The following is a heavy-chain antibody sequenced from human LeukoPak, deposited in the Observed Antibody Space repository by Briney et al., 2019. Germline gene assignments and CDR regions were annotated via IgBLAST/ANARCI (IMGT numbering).Heavy chain of an antibody. Sequence: ASVTVSCTASGYTFTGYYMHWVRQAPGQGLEWMGWINPNSGGTNYAQKFQGRVTMTRDTSISTAYMELSRLRSDDTAVYYCARPGGSGYYCVGYFQHWGQGTLVTVSS. J-gene: IGHJ1*01. CDR1: GYTFTGYY. CDR3: ARPGGSGYYCVGYFQH. V-gene: IGHV1-2*02. D-gene: IGHD3-22*01. CDR2: INPNSGGT.